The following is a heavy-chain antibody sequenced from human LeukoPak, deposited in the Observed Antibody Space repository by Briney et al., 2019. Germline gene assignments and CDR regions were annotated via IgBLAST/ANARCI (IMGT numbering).Heavy chain of an antibody. CDR1: GFTFSDYY. Sequence: PGGSLRLSCAASGFTFSDYYMSWIRQAPGKGLEWVSAISGSGGSTYYADSVKGRFTISRDNSKNTLYLQMNSLRAEDTAVYYCAKGPRILTGPANDAFDIWGQGTMVTVSS. D-gene: IGHD3-9*01. CDR2: ISGSGGST. J-gene: IGHJ3*02. V-gene: IGHV3-23*01. CDR3: AKGPRILTGPANDAFDI.